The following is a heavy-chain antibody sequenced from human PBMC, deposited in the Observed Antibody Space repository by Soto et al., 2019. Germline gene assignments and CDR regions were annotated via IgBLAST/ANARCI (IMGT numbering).Heavy chain of an antibody. Sequence: PSETLSLTCXVSGASISSYYSSWSRQPPGKGLEWIGYIYYSGSTNYNPSLKSRVTISVDTSKNQFSLKLSSVTAADTAVYYCARNYYDSSGYYSIFDYWGQGTLVTVSS. J-gene: IGHJ4*02. V-gene: IGHV4-59*01. CDR3: ARNYYDSSGYYSIFDY. CDR2: IYYSGST. CDR1: GASISSYY. D-gene: IGHD3-22*01.